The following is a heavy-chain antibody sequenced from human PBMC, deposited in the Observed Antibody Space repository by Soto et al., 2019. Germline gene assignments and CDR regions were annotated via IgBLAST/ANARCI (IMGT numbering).Heavy chain of an antibody. V-gene: IGHV1-46*01. J-gene: IGHJ6*02. CDR3: ARGPRITMIVVVPMPYYYYGMDV. CDR2: NPTSDYT. Sequence: NPTSDYTNYAQKFQGRVTLTSDTSTSTVYMELSSLRSEDTAVYYCARGPRITMIVVVPMPYYYYGMDVWGQGTTVTVSS. D-gene: IGHD3-22*01.